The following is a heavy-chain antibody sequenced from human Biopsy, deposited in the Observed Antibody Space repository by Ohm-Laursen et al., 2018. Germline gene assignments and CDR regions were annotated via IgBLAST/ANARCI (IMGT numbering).Heavy chain of an antibody. Sequence: GTLSLTCTISGGSFTGHYWSWIRQPPGKGLEWIGHISYTGYTSYSASLKSRVTISVDTSRNHFSLRLSSLTAADTAVYYCARGSNDFGGLYFPRWGQGTLLTVSS. CDR3: ARGSNDFGGLYFPR. CDR2: ISYTGYT. V-gene: IGHV4-59*11. D-gene: IGHD4-23*01. J-gene: IGHJ4*02. CDR1: GGSFTGHY.